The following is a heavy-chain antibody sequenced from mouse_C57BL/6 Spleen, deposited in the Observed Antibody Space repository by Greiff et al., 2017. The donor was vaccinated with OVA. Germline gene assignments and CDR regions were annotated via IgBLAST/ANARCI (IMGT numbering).Heavy chain of an antibody. D-gene: IGHD2-1*01. Sequence: EVQLQQSGPELVKPGASVKISCKASGYTFTDYYMNWVKQSHGKSLEWIGDINPNNGGTSYNQKFKGKATLTVDKSSSTAYMELRSLTSEDSAFYYCARDYYGNPFAYWGQGTLVTVSA. J-gene: IGHJ3*01. V-gene: IGHV1-26*01. CDR2: INPNNGGT. CDR1: GYTFTDYY. CDR3: ARDYYGNPFAY.